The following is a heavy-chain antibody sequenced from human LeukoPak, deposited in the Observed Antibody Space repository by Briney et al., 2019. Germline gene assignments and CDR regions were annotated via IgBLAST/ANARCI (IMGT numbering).Heavy chain of an antibody. CDR1: GYTFTSYG. J-gene: IGHJ5*02. D-gene: IGHD5-18*01. CDR2: ISAYNGNT. V-gene: IGHV1-18*04. CDR3: ARAGIQLWLYNWFDP. Sequence: ASVKVSCKASGYTFTSYGISWVRQAPGQGLEWMGWISAYNGNTNYAQKLQGRVTMTTDTSTSTAYVELRSLRSDDTAVHYCARAGIQLWLYNWFDPWGQGTLVTVSS.